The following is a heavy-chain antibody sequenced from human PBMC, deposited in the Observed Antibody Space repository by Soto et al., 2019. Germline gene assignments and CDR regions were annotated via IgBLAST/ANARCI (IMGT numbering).Heavy chain of an antibody. Sequence: LETLSLTCIVSGGSISSSSYFWGWIRRPPGKGLEWIGSIYYSGSTYYNPSLKSRVTVSVDTSKNQFSLKLSSVTAADTAVYYCARHPSDFWFDPWGQGTLVTVSS. V-gene: IGHV4-39*01. CDR2: IYYSGST. CDR3: ARHPSDFWFDP. CDR1: GGSISSSSYF. J-gene: IGHJ5*02. D-gene: IGHD2-21*02.